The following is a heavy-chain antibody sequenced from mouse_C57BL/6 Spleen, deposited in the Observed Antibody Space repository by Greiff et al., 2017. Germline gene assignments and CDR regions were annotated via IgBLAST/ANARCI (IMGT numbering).Heavy chain of an antibody. J-gene: IGHJ2*01. CDR3: ARVAGTGYFDY. D-gene: IGHD4-1*01. V-gene: IGHV1-82*01. Sequence: VQLQQSGPELVKPGASVKISCKASGYAFSSSWMNWVKQRPGKGLEWLGRIYPGDGDTNYNGKFQGKATLTADKSSSTAYMQLSSLTSEDSAFYFCARVAGTGYFDYWGQGTTLTGSS. CDR2: IYPGDGDT. CDR1: GYAFSSSW.